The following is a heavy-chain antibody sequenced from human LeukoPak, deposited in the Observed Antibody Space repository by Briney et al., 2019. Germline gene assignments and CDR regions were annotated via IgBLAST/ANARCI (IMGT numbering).Heavy chain of an antibody. CDR2: ISGSGGST. V-gene: IGHV3-23*01. Sequence: GGSLRLSCAASGFTFSNYAMSWVRQTPGKGLEWVSAISGSGGSTYYADSVKGRFTISRDNSKNTLYLQMNSLRAEDAAVYYCACSAVAADYWGQGTLVTVSS. J-gene: IGHJ4*02. CDR3: ACSAVAADY. CDR1: GFTFSNYA. D-gene: IGHD6-19*01.